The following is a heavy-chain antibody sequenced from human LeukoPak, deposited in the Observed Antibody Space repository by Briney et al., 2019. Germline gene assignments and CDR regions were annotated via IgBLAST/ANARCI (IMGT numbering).Heavy chain of an antibody. J-gene: IGHJ4*02. Sequence: GGSLRLSCAASGFTFSAAWMNWVRQAPGKGLEWVGRIKSKSNGGTTDFAAPVRDRSTISRDDSKNTLNLRMDSLRTEDTAVYYCVADLPGTDSPYFDYWGQGTLVTVSS. D-gene: IGHD2-8*02. CDR3: VADLPGTDSPYFDY. V-gene: IGHV3-15*01. CDR1: GFTFSAAW. CDR2: IKSKSNGGTT.